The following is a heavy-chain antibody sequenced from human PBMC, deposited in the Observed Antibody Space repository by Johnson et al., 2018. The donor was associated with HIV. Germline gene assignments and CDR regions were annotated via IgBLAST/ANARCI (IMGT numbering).Heavy chain of an antibody. V-gene: IGHV3-66*01. CDR3: TTVDSSGYHNDAFDI. Sequence: VQLVESGGGVVRPGGSLRLSCAASTFIVSSNYMRWVRQAPGKGLEWVSIFYHGGCTYYAAPVKGRFTVSRDDSRNTLHLQMNSLKTEDTAVYYCTTVDSSGYHNDAFDIWGQGTMVTVSS. D-gene: IGHD3-22*01. J-gene: IGHJ3*02. CDR1: TFIVSSNY. CDR2: FYHGGCT.